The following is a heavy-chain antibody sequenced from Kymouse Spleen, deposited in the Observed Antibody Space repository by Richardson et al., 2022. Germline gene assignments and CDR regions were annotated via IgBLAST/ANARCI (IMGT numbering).Heavy chain of an antibody. V-gene: IGHV4-34*01. J-gene: IGHJ4*02. CDR3: ARGGGDYSYYFDY. CDR2: INHSGST. D-gene: IGHD4-17*01. CDR1: GGSFSGYY. Sequence: QVQLQQWGAGLLKPSETLSLTCAVYGGSFSGYYWSWIRQPPGKGLEWIGEINHSGSTNYNPSLKSRVTISVDTSKNQFSLKLSSVTAADTAVYYCARGGGDYSYYFDYWGQGTLVTVSS.